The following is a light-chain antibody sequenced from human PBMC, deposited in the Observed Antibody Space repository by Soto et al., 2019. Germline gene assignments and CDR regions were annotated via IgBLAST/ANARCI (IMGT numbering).Light chain of an antibody. CDR1: QNINTN. CDR3: QQYGNWPPLT. V-gene: IGKV3-15*01. CDR2: GAS. J-gene: IGKJ4*01. Sequence: VMTQSPATLSASPGERVTLSCRASQNINTNLVWYQHKPGQAPRVLLFGASSRARGVPARFSGSGSGTDFTLTISSLQSEDFAIYYCQQYGNWPPLTCGGGTKLGIK.